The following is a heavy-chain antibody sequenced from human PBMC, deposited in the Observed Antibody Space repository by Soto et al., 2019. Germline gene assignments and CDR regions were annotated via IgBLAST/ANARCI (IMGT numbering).Heavy chain of an antibody. CDR1: GFTFRTYT. V-gene: IGHV3-23*01. D-gene: IGHD2-8*01. J-gene: IGHJ5*02. CDR3: AKDRHPDGRWPFDP. CDR2: IYGGGGGET. Sequence: EVQLLESGGGLIQPGGSLRLSCAASGFTFRTYTMSWVRQAPGKGLEWVSGIYGGGGGETFYADSGRGRFTISRDNSINPLYLQMNSLRAEDTAIYYCAKDRHPDGRWPFDPWGQGTLITVSS.